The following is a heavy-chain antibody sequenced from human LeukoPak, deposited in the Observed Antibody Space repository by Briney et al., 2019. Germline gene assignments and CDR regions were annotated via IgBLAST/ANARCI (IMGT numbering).Heavy chain of an antibody. J-gene: IGHJ4*02. V-gene: IGHV3-23*01. CDR2: ISGSGGST. D-gene: IGHD3-22*01. CDR3: ARHPVYYYETSGLFDY. CDR1: GFTFSSYA. Sequence: GGSLRLSCAASGFTFSSYAMSWVRQAPGKGLEWVSAISGSGGSTYYADSVKGRFTISRDNSKNTVNLQMNSLRAEDTAVYYCARHPVYYYETSGLFDYWGQGTLVTVSS.